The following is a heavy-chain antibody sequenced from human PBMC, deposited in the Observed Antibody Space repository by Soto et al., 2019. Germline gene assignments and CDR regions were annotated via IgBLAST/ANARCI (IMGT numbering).Heavy chain of an antibody. J-gene: IGHJ4*02. CDR2: IYYTGST. CDR3: ARIEMASIK. Sequence: SETLSLTCSVSCASIRSGGYYWSWLRQSPGKGLEWIGHIYYTGSTSYSPSLKSRLTISLDTSKNQFSLDLRSVTAADTAMYYCARIEMASIKWGRGTLVTVSS. CDR1: CASIRSGGYY. V-gene: IGHV4-31*03.